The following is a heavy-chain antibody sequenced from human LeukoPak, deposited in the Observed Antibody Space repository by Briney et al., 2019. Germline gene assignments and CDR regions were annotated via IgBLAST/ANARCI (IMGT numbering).Heavy chain of an antibody. Sequence: GRSLRLSCAASGFTFSSYALHWVRQAPGKGLEWVAVISYDGSNKYYADSVKGRFTISRDNSKNTLYLQMNSLRAEDTAVYYCAKDRSPKLLWFGDMGFWGQGTLVTVSS. CDR3: AKDRSPKLLWFGDMGF. D-gene: IGHD3-10*01. CDR1: GFTFSSYA. J-gene: IGHJ4*02. V-gene: IGHV3-30*04. CDR2: ISYDGSNK.